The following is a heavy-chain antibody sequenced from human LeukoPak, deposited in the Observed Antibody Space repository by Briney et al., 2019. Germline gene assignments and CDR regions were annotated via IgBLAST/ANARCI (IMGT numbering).Heavy chain of an antibody. J-gene: IGHJ4*02. D-gene: IGHD6-13*01. CDR1: GYSFTSYW. CDR3: ARRHISAWYAFDY. Sequence: GESLKISCKGSGYSFTSYWINWVRQMPGKGLEWMGRIDPSDSYTNYSPSFQGHVTISADKSISTAYLQWTSLKASDTAMYYCARRHISAWYAFDYWCQGTLLTVSP. CDR2: IDPSDSYT. V-gene: IGHV5-10-1*01.